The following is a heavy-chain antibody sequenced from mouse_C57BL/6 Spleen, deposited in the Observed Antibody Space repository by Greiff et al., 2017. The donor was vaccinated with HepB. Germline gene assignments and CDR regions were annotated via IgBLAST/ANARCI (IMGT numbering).Heavy chain of an antibody. V-gene: IGHV2-2*01. CDR3: ARVPYDGYYDAMDY. CDR1: GFSLTSYG. CDR2: IWSGGST. J-gene: IGHJ4*01. D-gene: IGHD2-3*01. Sequence: VKLVESGPGLVQPSQSLSITCTVSGFSLTSYGVHWVRQSPGKGLEWLGVIWSGGSTDYNAAFISRLSISKDNSKSQVFFKMNSLQADDTAIYYCARVPYDGYYDAMDYWGQGTSVTVSS.